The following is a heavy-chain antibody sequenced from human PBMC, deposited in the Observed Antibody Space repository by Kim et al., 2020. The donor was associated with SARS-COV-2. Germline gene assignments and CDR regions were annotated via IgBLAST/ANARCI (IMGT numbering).Heavy chain of an antibody. J-gene: IGHJ4*02. CDR2: ISGSGGRT. D-gene: IGHD4-17*01. V-gene: IGHV3-23*01. CDR3: AKDSVNDYGDQLDY. CDR1: GFTFSRYA. Sequence: GGSLRLSCAASGFTFSRYAMSWVRQAPGKGLEWVSAISGSGGRTYYAGSVKGRFTISRDESKNTMYLQMNSLRAEDTAVYYCAKDSVNDYGDQLDYWGQGTLVTVSS.